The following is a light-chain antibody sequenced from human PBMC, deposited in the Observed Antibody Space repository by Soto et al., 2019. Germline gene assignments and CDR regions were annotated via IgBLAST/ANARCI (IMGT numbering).Light chain of an antibody. CDR2: EVS. J-gene: IGLJ1*01. CDR3: CSYAGSSTFVYV. V-gene: IGLV2-23*02. CDR1: SSDVGSYNL. Sequence: QSALTQPGSVSGSPGQSITISCTGTSSDVGSYNLVSWYQQHPGKAPKLMIYEVSKRPSGVSNRFSGSKSGNTASLTISGLQAGDEADYYCCSYAGSSTFVYVFGTGTKVTVL.